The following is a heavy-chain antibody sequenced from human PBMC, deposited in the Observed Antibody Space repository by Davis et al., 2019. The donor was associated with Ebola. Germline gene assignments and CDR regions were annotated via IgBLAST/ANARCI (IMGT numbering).Heavy chain of an antibody. CDR3: ARGVVVVPAAILSYYYYGMDV. CDR2: INHSGST. Sequence: SETLSLTCAVYGGSFSGYYWSWIRQPPGKGLEWIGEINHSGSTNYNPSLKSRVTISVDTSKNQFSLKLSSVTAADTAVYYCARGVVVVPAAILSYYYYGMDVWGQGTTVTVSS. J-gene: IGHJ6*02. CDR1: GGSFSGYY. V-gene: IGHV4-34*01. D-gene: IGHD2-2*01.